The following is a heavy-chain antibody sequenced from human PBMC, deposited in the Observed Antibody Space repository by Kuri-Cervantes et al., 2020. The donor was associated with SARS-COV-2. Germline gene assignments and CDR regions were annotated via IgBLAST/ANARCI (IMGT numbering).Heavy chain of an antibody. Sequence: GSLRLSCAVYGGSFSGYHWSWIRQPPGKGLEWIGYIYYSGSTNYNPSLKSRVTISVDTSKNQFSLKLSSVTAADTAVYYCARTYGSGTPPSYWGQGTLVTVSS. V-gene: IGHV4-59*12. CDR3: ARTYGSGTPPSY. CDR2: IYYSGST. J-gene: IGHJ4*02. D-gene: IGHD3-10*01. CDR1: GGSFSGYH.